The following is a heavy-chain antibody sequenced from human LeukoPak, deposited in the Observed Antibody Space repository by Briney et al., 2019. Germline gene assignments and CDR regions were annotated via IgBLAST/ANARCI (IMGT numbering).Heavy chain of an antibody. CDR3: ASIVVVTAADPSDAFDI. CDR1: GGSISSCY. CDR2: IYTSGST. Sequence: SETLSLTCTVSGGSISSCYWSWIRQPAGEGLEWIGRIYTSGSTNYNPSLKSRVTMSVDTSKNQFSLKLSSVTAADTAVYYCASIVVVTAADPSDAFDIWGQGTMVTVSS. D-gene: IGHD2-21*02. V-gene: IGHV4-4*07. J-gene: IGHJ3*02.